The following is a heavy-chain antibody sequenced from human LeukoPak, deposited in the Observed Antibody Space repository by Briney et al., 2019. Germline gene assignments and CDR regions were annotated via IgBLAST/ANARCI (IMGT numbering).Heavy chain of an antibody. D-gene: IGHD3-22*01. Sequence: SETLSLTCTVSGYSISSGYYWGWIRQPPGKGLEWIGSIYHSGSTYYNPSLKSRVTISVDTSKHQFSLKLSSVTAADTAVYYCARAPRWLLDKFDYWGQGTLVTVSS. J-gene: IGHJ4*02. CDR2: IYHSGST. CDR1: GYSISSGYY. V-gene: IGHV4-38-2*02. CDR3: ARAPRWLLDKFDY.